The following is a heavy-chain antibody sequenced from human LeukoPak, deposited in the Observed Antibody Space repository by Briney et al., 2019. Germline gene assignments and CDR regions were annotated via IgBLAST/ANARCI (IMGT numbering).Heavy chain of an antibody. CDR1: GGSINSYY. Sequence: PSETLSLTCTVSGGSINSYYWSWIRQPPGKGLEWIGYIYYSGSTNYNPSLKSRVTISVDTSKNQFSLKLSSVTAADTAVYYCARGVWRVGLDYWGQGTLVTVSS. CDR2: IYYSGST. D-gene: IGHD2-2*01. CDR3: ARGVWRVGLDY. V-gene: IGHV4-59*12. J-gene: IGHJ4*02.